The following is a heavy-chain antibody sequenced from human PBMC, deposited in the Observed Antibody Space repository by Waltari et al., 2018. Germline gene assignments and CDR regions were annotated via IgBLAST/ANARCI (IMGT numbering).Heavy chain of an antibody. Sequence: QVQLQESGPGLVKPSQTLSLTCAVSNFYISNGYYWGWIRQPPGKGLEWIGSMYYRGTTYYNPSLKGRVTISVDTSKNNLFLNLNSVTAADTAVYYCARDVEGDGVLYGSPRRFDYWGQGILVTVSS. CDR3: ARDVEGDGVLYGSPRRFDY. V-gene: IGHV4-38-2*02. CDR2: MYYRGTT. D-gene: IGHD3-10*01. J-gene: IGHJ4*02. CDR1: NFYISNGYY.